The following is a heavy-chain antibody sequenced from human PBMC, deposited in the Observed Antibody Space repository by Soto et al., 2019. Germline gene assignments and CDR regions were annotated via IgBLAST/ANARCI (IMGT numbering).Heavy chain of an antibody. CDR3: ARDPGQDEAMDY. Sequence: GVLRLSCAASGFAFSDFGMHWVRQAPAKGLEWVAVIWHDGKNKDYADYAKGRFTISRDNSRNILYLEMNSLRVEDTAVYYCARDPGQDEAMDYWGQGTLVTVSS. CDR1: GFAFSDFG. V-gene: IGHV3-33*01. J-gene: IGHJ4*02. CDR2: IWHDGKNK.